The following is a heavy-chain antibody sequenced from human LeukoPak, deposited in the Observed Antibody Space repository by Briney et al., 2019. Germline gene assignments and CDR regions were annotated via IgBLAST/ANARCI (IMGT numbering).Heavy chain of an antibody. CDR1: GFTFSSYG. D-gene: IGHD3-9*01. J-gene: IGHJ3*02. CDR2: ISSSSSYI. CDR3: ARVSISDAFDI. Sequence: GGSLRLSCAASGFTFSSYGMHWVRQAPGKGLEWVSSISSSSSYIYYADSVKGRFTISRDNAKNSLYLQMNSLRAEDTAVYYCARVSISDAFDIWGQGTMVTVSS. V-gene: IGHV3-21*01.